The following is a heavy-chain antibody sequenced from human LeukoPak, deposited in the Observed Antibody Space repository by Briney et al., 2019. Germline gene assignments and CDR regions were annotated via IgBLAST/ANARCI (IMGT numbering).Heavy chain of an antibody. V-gene: IGHV1-8*01. D-gene: IGHD1-1*01. CDR2: MNPNSGNT. CDR3: ARPTGTSLWFDP. CDR1: GYTFTSYD. J-gene: IGHJ5*02. Sequence: ASVKVSCKASGYTFTSYDINWVRQATGQGLEWMGWMNPNSGNTGYAQKFQGRVTMTRNTSISTAYMELSSLRSEDTAVYYCARPTGTSLWFDPWGQGTLVTASS.